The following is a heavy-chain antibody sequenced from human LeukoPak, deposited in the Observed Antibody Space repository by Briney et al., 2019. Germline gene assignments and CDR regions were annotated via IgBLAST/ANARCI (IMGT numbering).Heavy chain of an antibody. CDR1: GIIFSDAW. CDR2: IKSKVDGGTI. V-gene: IGHV3-15*07. CDR3: TKDPPLTGGVYSAY. J-gene: IGHJ4*02. Sequence: GGSLRLSCTVYGIIFSDAWMNWVRQAPGKGLEWVGRIKSKVDGGTIDYAAPVKGRFTISRDDSENILYLQMNSLKTEDTAMYYCTKDPPLTGGVYSAYWGQGTLVTVSS. D-gene: IGHD7-27*01.